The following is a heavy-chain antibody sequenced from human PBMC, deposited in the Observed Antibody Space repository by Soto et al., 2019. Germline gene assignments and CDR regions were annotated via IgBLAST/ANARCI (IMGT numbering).Heavy chain of an antibody. Sequence: PSETLSLTCTVSGGSISSYYWSWIRQPPGKGLEWVGYIYYSGSTNYNPSLKSRVTISVDTSKNQFSLKLSSVTAADTAVYYCARESYRGMDVWGQGTTVTVSS. CDR1: GGSISSYY. V-gene: IGHV4-59*01. CDR2: IYYSGST. J-gene: IGHJ6*02. CDR3: ARESYRGMDV.